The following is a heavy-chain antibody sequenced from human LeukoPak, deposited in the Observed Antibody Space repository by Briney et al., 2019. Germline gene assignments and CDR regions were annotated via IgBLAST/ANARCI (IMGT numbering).Heavy chain of an antibody. Sequence: SVKVSCKASGGTFSSYAISWVRPAPGQGLEWMGRIIPILGIANYAQKFQGRVTITADKSTSTAYMELSSLSSEDTAVYYCARGGGRITGTTFDYWGQGTLVTVSS. CDR3: ARGGGRITGTTFDY. CDR1: GGTFSSYA. V-gene: IGHV1-69*04. D-gene: IGHD1-20*01. CDR2: IIPILGIA. J-gene: IGHJ4*02.